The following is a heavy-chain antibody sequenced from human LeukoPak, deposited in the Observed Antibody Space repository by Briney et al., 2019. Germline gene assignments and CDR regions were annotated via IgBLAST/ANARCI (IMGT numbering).Heavy chain of an antibody. J-gene: IGHJ3*02. V-gene: IGHV3-49*04. Sequence: GGSLRLSCTGSGFTFGDYAMSWVRQAPGKGLEWVGFIRSKAYGGTTEYAASVQGRFTISRDDSKSIAYLQMNSLEIEDTAVYYCSRNYVSGSYAFDIWGQGTMVTVSS. CDR2: IRSKAYGGTT. D-gene: IGHD3-10*01. CDR3: SRNYVSGSYAFDI. CDR1: GFTFGDYA.